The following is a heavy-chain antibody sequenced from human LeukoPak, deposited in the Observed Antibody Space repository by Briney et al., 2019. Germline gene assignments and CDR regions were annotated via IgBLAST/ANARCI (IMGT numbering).Heavy chain of an antibody. D-gene: IGHD2-15*01. J-gene: IGHJ6*02. V-gene: IGHV1-18*01. CDR3: ARGNVLGSFPYYYYGMDV. Sequence: ASVKVSCKASGYTFTSYGISWVRQAPGQGLEWMGWISAYNGNTNYAQKLQGRVTITADKSTSTAYMELSSLRSEDTAVYYCARGNVLGSFPYYYYGMDVWGQGTTVTVSS. CDR2: ISAYNGNT. CDR1: GYTFTSYG.